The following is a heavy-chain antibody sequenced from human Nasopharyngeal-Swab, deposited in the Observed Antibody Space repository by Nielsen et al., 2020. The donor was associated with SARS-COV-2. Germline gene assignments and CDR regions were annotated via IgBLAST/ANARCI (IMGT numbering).Heavy chain of an antibody. J-gene: IGHJ3*02. CDR1: GYSFSSGYY. CDR3: ARVPITVIIGDAFDI. CDR2: IYHSGSP. D-gene: IGHD3-22*01. V-gene: IGHV4-38-2*02. Sequence: SETLSLTCTVSGYSFSSGYYWGWIRQPPGKGLEWIGSIYHSGSPYYNPSLKSRVTISVDTSKNQFSLKLSSVTAADTAVYYCARVPITVIIGDAFDIWGQGTMVTVSS.